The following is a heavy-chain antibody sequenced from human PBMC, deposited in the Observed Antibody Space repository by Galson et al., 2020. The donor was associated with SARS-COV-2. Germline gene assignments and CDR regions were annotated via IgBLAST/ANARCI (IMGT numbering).Heavy chain of an antibody. D-gene: IGHD2-2*01. J-gene: IGHJ2*01. V-gene: IGHV3-23*01. CDR2: MSVSTGAR. CDR3: SAPAAVGWDYDY. Sequence: GGSLRLSCEFSGFAFSTYDMSWVRQAPGKGLEWVTGMSVSTGARVYADAVKGRFTISRDDSKNTLYLHMNSLRVEDTAIYYCSAPAAVGWDYDYWGRGTLVTVSS. CDR1: GFAFSTYD.